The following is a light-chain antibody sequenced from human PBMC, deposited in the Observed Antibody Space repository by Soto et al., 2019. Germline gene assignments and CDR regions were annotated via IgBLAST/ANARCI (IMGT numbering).Light chain of an antibody. CDR1: QSVSSN. CDR3: QLYNNGLPVT. V-gene: IGKV3-15*01. CDR2: GAS. J-gene: IGKJ2*01. Sequence: EIVMTQSPATLSVSPGERVTLSCRASQSVSSNLAWYQQKPGQAPRLLIFGASTRVTGIPARFSGSGSGTEFTLTISSLQSEDFAIYYCQLYNNGLPVTFGQGTKLEIK.